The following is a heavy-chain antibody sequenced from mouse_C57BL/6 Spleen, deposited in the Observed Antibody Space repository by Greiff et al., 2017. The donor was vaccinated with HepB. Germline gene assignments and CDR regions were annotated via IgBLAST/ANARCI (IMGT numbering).Heavy chain of an antibody. D-gene: IGHD4-1*01. CDR2: IDPSDSYT. V-gene: IGHV1-69*01. J-gene: IGHJ2*01. Sequence: VQLQQSGAELVMPGASVKLSCKASGYTFTSYWMHWVKQRPGQGLEWIGEIDPSDSYTNYNQKFKGKSTLTVDKSSSTAYMQLSSLTSEDSAVYYCARRRTGTGFDYWGQGTTLTVSS. CDR3: ARRRTGTGFDY. CDR1: GYTFTSYW.